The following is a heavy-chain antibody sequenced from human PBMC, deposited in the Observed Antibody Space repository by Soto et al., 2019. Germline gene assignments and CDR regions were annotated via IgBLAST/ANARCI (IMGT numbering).Heavy chain of an antibody. J-gene: IGHJ4*02. CDR1: GGSFSGYY. CDR3: ARFPFDRSSGPNPRYFDY. D-gene: IGHD3-22*01. V-gene: IGHV4-34*01. Sequence: QVQLQQWGAGLLKPAETLSLTCGVYGGSFSGYYWSWIRQPPGQGLEWIGEINHSGFTSYNPSLKSRVTMSVDTSKNQFSLEMSSVTAADTAVYYCARFPFDRSSGPNPRYFDYWGQGTLVTVS. CDR2: INHSGFT.